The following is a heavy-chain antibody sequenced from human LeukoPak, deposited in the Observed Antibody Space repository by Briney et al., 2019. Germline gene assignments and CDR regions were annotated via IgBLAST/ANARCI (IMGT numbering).Heavy chain of an antibody. CDR1: GFTFSSHA. D-gene: IGHD3-3*01. V-gene: IGHV3-23*01. CDR2: INGSGSST. CDR3: ARDFWDDFEYFDL. J-gene: IGHJ2*01. Sequence: GGSLRLSCAASGFTFSSHAMSWVRQAPGKGLEWVSAINGSGSSTYYADSVKGRVSISRENSKNTLYLQMHSLRVEDTALYYCARDFWDDFEYFDLWGRGTLVSVSS.